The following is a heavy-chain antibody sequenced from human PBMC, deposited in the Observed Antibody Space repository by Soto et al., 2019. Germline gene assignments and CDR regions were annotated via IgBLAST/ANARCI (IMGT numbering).Heavy chain of an antibody. J-gene: IGHJ5*02. D-gene: IGHD6-19*01. V-gene: IGHV4-34*01. CDR1: GGSFSGYY. Sequence: QVQLQQWGAGLLKPSETLSLTCAVYGGSFSGYYWSWIRQPPGKGLEWIGEINHSGSTNYNPSLKSRVTISVDTSTNQFSLKLSSVTAADTAVYYCARGIAVAGMVFRWFDPWGQGTLVTVSS. CDR3: ARGIAVAGMVFRWFDP. CDR2: INHSGST.